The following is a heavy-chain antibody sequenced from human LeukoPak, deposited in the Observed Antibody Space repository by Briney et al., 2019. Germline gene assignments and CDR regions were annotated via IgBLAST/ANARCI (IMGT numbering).Heavy chain of an antibody. V-gene: IGHV1-46*01. D-gene: IGHD6-13*01. J-gene: IGHJ5*02. CDR1: GYTFTNYY. Sequence: GASVKVSCKASGYTFTNYYMHWVRQAPGRGLEWMGIINPTGGSTTYAQKFQDRVTMTRDTSTSTFYMEMNSLRSDDTAVYYCARGIAEAGLAPLNWFDPWGQGTLVTVSS. CDR2: INPTGGST. CDR3: ARGIAEAGLAPLNWFDP.